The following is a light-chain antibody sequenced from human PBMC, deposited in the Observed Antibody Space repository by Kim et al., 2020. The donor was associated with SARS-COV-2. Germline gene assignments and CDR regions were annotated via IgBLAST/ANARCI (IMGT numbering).Light chain of an antibody. Sequence: DIQLTQSPSLLSASVGDRVAVTCRTSQGIDNHLAWYQQKPGKAPKLLIFAASTLQSGVPSRFSGSGSGTEFTLTVSSLQPEDFAIYYCQQRNTYPWTFGQGTKVDIK. CDR2: AAS. V-gene: IGKV1-9*01. CDR1: QGIDNH. CDR3: QQRNTYPWT. J-gene: IGKJ1*01.